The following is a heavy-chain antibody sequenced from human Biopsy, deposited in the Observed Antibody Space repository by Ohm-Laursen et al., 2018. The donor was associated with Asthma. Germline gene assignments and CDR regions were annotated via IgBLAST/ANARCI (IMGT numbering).Heavy chain of an antibody. CDR2: ISYAGSNK. CDR1: GFTFSSYA. V-gene: IGHV3-30-3*01. J-gene: IGHJ4*02. D-gene: IGHD3-16*02. Sequence: SLRLSCAASGFTFSSYAMHWVRQAPGKGLEWVAVISYAGSNKYCADSVKGRFTISRDNSKNTLYLQMNSLRAEDTAVYYCARDLHPTNHLGELSEGFDYWGQGTLVTVSS. CDR3: ARDLHPTNHLGELSEGFDY.